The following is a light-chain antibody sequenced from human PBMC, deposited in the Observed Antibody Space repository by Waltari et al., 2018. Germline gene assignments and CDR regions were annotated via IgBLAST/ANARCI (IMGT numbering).Light chain of an antibody. CDR2: EVS. CDR1: SSDVGGYNY. V-gene: IGLV2-14*01. CDR3: SSYTSSSTLAV. Sequence: QSALTQPAPVSGSPGQSIPISCPGTSSDVGGYNYFSWYQQHPGKAPKLMIYEVSNRPSGVSNRFSGSKSGNTASLTISGLQAEDEADYYCSSYTSSSTLAVFGGGTQLTVL. J-gene: IGLJ7*01.